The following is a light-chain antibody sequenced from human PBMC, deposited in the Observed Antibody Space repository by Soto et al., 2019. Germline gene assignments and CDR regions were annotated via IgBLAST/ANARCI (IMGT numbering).Light chain of an antibody. V-gene: IGKV1-33*01. CDR2: DAS. Sequence: DIQMTQSPSSLSASVGDRDTINCQATQDISKYLNWYQHKPGKPPKLLIDDASTLATGVPPRFSGSGSGTDFTLTIFSPQPEDVATYYCQHSDSVPYSFGQGTKLESK. J-gene: IGKJ2*03. CDR3: QHSDSVPYS. CDR1: QDISKY.